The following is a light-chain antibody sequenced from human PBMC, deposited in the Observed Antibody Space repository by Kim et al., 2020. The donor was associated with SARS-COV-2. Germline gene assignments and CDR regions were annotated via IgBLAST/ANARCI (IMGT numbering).Light chain of an antibody. CDR1: SSNLGRHY. V-gene: IGLV1-47*01. J-gene: IGLJ1*01. CDR2: RGS. Sequence: ELTQPPSASGTPGQRVTISCSGGSSNLGRHYVYWYQHVPGASPKLLIYRGSNRPSGVPDRFACSKSDNSASLVIIGLRSEDEADYYFSASDDCLSAYV. CDR3: SASDDCLSAYV.